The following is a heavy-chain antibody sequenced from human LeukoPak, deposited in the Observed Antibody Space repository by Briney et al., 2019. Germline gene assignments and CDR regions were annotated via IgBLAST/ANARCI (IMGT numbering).Heavy chain of an antibody. V-gene: IGHV3-7*04. CDR2: IKLDGSEK. CDR3: VRGITMFQH. J-gene: IGHJ1*01. CDR1: GFSFSNYW. D-gene: IGHD3-10*01. Sequence: PGGSLRLSCAASGFSFSNYWMNWVRQAPGKGLECVATIKLDGSEKYYVDSVKGRFTISRDNAKNSLYLQMNSLRAEGTAVYYCVRGITMFQHWGQGTLVTVSS.